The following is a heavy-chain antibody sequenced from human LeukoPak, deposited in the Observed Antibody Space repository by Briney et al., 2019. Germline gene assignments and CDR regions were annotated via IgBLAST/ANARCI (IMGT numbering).Heavy chain of an antibody. CDR2: IYYSGST. Sequence: PSETLSLTCTVSGGSISSYYWSWIRQPPGKGLEWIGYIYYSGSTNYNPSLKSRVTISVDTSKNQFSLKLSSVTAADTAVYYCARDRSGDYYYGMDVWGQGTTVTVSS. D-gene: IGHD7-27*01. CDR1: GGSISSYY. CDR3: ARDRSGDYYYGMDV. V-gene: IGHV4-59*01. J-gene: IGHJ6*02.